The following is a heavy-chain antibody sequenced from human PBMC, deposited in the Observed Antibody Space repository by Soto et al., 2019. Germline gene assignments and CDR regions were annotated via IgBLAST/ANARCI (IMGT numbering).Heavy chain of an antibody. CDR1: GGSISSSNW. D-gene: IGHD5-12*01. CDR3: AGGMRDGYNPFDY. CDR2: VYHSGFT. V-gene: IGHV4-4*02. Sequence: PSETLSLTCAVSGGSISSSNWWSWVRQPPGKGLEWIGEVYHSGFTTYNPSLKSRVTISVDKSKNQFSLKLSSVTAADTAVYYCAGGMRDGYNPFDYWGQGTLVTVS. J-gene: IGHJ4*02.